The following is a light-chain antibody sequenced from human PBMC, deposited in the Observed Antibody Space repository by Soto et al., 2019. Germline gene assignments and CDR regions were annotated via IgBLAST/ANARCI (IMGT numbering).Light chain of an antibody. J-gene: IGKJ5*01. CDR3: HQRQYWPPIT. V-gene: IGKV3D-20*02. CDR2: DAS. CDR1: QSVSSSY. Sequence: DIVLTQSPGTLSLSPCERATLSSSASQSVSSSYLAWYQQKPGQAPRLLISDASNRATGIPARFSGSGSGTDFTLTISSLEPEDFAVYYCHQRQYWPPITFGQGTRLEN.